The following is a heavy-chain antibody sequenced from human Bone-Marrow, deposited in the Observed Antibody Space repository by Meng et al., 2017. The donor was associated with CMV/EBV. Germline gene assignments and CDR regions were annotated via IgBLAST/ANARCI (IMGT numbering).Heavy chain of an antibody. V-gene: IGHV3-74*01. CDR3: VRDGHSWNFDY. D-gene: IGHD6-13*01. CDR2: IKGDGSHT. CDR1: GFTFSSYS. Sequence: GGSLRLSCAASGFTFSSYSMNWVRQAPGKGLLWVSRIKGDGSHTIYGDSVKGRFTISRDNAKNTLYLQMNTLRVDDTAVYYCVRDGHSWNFDYWGQGSLVTVSS. J-gene: IGHJ4*02.